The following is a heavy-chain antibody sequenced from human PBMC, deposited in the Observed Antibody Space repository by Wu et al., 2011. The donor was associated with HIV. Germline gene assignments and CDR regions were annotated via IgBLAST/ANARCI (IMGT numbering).Heavy chain of an antibody. J-gene: IGHJ4*02. CDR2: INPNSGGT. CDR3: ARATPQWLYYFDY. Sequence: RQAPGQGLEWMGWINPNSGGTNYAQKFQGRVTMTRDTSISTDYMELSRLRSDDTTVYYCARATPQWLYYFDYWGQGTLVTVSS. V-gene: IGHV1-2*02. D-gene: IGHD5-12*01.